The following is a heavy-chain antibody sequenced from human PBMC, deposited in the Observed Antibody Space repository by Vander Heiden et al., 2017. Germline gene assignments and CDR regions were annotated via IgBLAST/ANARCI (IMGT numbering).Heavy chain of an antibody. J-gene: IGHJ3*02. CDR1: GYTFTSSD. CDR3: AILIVVGSDRTAWAFDI. V-gene: IGHV1-8*01. Sequence: QVQLVQSGAEVKKPGASVKVSCKASGYTFTSSDINWVRQATGQGLEWMGWMNPNSGNTGYAQKFQGRVTMTRNTSISTAYMELSSLRSEDTAVYYCAILIVVGSDRTAWAFDIWGQGTMVTVSS. D-gene: IGHD3-16*02. CDR2: MNPNSGNT.